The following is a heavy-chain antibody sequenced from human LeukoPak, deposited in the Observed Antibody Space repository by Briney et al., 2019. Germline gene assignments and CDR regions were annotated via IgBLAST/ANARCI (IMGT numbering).Heavy chain of an antibody. CDR1: GFTFRSYA. CDR3: ARGGSYLSAFDI. Sequence: GGSLRLSCASSGFTFRSYAMSWVRQAPGKGLEWVSGISGSGGSTYYADSVKGRFTISRDNSKNTLYLQMNSPRAEDTAVYYCARGGSYLSAFDIWGQGTMVTVSS. J-gene: IGHJ3*02. D-gene: IGHD1-26*01. V-gene: IGHV3-23*01. CDR2: ISGSGGST.